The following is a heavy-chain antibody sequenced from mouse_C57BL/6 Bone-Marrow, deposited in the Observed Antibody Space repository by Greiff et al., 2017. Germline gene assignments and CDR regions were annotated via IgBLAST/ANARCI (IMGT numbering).Heavy chain of an antibody. Sequence: DVMLVESGGGLVKPGGSLKLSCAASGFTFSDYGMHWVRQAPEKGLEWVAYISSGSSTIYYADTVKGRFTISRDNAKNTLFLQMTSLRSEDTAMYYCARIDWGNDFDYWGQGTTLTVSS. CDR2: ISSGSSTI. D-gene: IGHD2-1*01. CDR1: GFTFSDYG. V-gene: IGHV5-17*01. CDR3: ARIDWGNDFDY. J-gene: IGHJ2*01.